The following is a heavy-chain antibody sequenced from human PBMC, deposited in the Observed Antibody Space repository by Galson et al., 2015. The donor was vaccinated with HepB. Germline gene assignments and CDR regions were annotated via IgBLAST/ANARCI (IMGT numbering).Heavy chain of an antibody. J-gene: IGHJ3*02. CDR3: ARRPSEAGYDFWSGSGAFDI. CDR1: GGTFSSYA. CDR2: IIPILGIA. V-gene: IGHV1-69*10. Sequence: SVKVSCKASGGTFSSYAISWVRQAPGQGLEWMGGIIPILGIANYAQKFQGRVTITADKSTSTAYMELSSLRSEDTAVYYCARRPSEAGYDFWSGSGAFDIWGQGTMVTVSS. D-gene: IGHD3-3*01.